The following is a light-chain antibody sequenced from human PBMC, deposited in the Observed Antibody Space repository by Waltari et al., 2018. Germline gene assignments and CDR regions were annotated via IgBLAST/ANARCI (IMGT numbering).Light chain of an antibody. V-gene: IGLV2-14*03. Sequence: QSALTQPASVSGSPGQSITLSCTGTSSDVGAYNYVFWYQQHAGKAPKLMIYDATKRPSGVSTRFSGSKSGNTASLTISGLQAEDEADYYCSSYTGRPIMVFGGGTKLTVL. J-gene: IGLJ3*02. CDR2: DAT. CDR1: SSDVGAYNY. CDR3: SSYTGRPIMV.